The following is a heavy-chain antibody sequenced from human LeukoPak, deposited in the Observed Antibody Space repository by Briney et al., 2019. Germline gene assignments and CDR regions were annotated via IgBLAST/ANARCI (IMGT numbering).Heavy chain of an antibody. V-gene: IGHV4-39*01. J-gene: IGHJ5*02. Sequence: SETLSLTCAVYGGSFSNFYWSWIRQPSGKGLEWIGSIYYSGSTYYNPSLKSRVTISVDTSKNQFSLRLSSVTAADTAVYYCARPVSSSSNGGWFDPWGQGTLVTVSS. CDR1: GGSFSNFY. D-gene: IGHD6-6*01. CDR3: ARPVSSSSNGGWFDP. CDR2: IYYSGST.